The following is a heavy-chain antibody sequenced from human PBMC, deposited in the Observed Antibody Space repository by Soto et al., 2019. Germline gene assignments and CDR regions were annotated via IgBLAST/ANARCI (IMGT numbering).Heavy chain of an antibody. CDR1: GFIFSAYG. CDR3: AKDLSSPTYGLED. J-gene: IGHJ6*02. Sequence: VGSLRLSCAASGFIFSAYGMHWLRQVPGKGLEWVAFISDDGSNQQYADSVKGRFTISRDNAKEMLYLQMNSLTTEDTAVFYCAKDLSSPTYGLEDWGQGTMVTVSS. D-gene: IGHD2-15*01. CDR2: ISDDGSNQ. V-gene: IGHV3-30*18.